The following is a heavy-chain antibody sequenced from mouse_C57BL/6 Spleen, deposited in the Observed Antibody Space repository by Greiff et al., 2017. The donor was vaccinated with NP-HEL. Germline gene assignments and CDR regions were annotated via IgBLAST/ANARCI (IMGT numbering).Heavy chain of an antibody. D-gene: IGHD2-10*02. CDR2: IRLKSDNYAT. J-gene: IGHJ2*01. Sequence: EVKLVESGGGLVQPGGSMKLSCVASGFTFSNYWMNWVRQSPEKGLEWVAQIRLKSDNYATHYAESVKGRFTISRDDSKSSVYLQMNNLRAEDTGIDYCTGRSIYFDYWGQGTTLTVSS. V-gene: IGHV6-3*01. CDR1: GFTFSNYW. CDR3: TGRSIYFDY.